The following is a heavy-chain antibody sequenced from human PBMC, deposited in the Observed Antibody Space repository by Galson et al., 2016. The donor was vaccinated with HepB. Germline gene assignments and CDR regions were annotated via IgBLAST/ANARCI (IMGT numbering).Heavy chain of an antibody. CDR1: GYTFINYG. Sequence: SVKVSCKASGYTFINYGITWMRQAPGQGLEWMGWISAYNGNINYAQKYQGRVTMTRDTSTGTVYMELRSLRSDDTAVYYCAREGGTGDLYFDYWGQGTLVTVSS. CDR2: ISAYNGNI. V-gene: IGHV1-18*01. J-gene: IGHJ4*02. CDR3: AREGGTGDLYFDY. D-gene: IGHD7-27*01.